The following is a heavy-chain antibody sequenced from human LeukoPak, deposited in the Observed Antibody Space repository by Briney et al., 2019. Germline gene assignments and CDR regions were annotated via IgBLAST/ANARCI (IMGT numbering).Heavy chain of an antibody. CDR3: AREDIVVVPAAILQSGWFDP. D-gene: IGHD2-2*01. J-gene: IGHJ5*02. Sequence: ASVKASCKASGYTFTSYGISWVRQAPGQGLEWMGWISAYNGNTNYAQKLQGRVTMTTDTSTSTAYMELRSLRSDDTAVYYCAREDIVVVPAAILQSGWFDPWGQGTLVTVSS. CDR1: GYTFTSYG. CDR2: ISAYNGNT. V-gene: IGHV1-18*01.